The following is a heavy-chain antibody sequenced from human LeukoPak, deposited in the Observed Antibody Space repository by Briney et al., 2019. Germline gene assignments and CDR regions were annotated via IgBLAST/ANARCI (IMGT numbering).Heavy chain of an antibody. CDR3: ASNVGPRRRVPVLIVV. V-gene: IGHV3-48*03. Sequence: GGSLRLSCAASGFTFSNYDMSWVRQAPGKGLEWVSYISSSGNTIYYADSVKGRFTISRDNSKNTLYLQMNSLRAEDTAVYYCASNVGPRRRVPVLIVVWGQGTTVTASS. CDR2: ISSSGNTI. D-gene: IGHD2-15*01. CDR1: GFTFSNYD. J-gene: IGHJ6*01.